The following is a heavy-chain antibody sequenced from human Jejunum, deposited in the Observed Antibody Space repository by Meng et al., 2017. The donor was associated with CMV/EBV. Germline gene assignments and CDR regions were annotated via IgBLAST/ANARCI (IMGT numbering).Heavy chain of an antibody. CDR2: IEHDGSNK. CDR1: GFPFSNYG. CDR3: AKDVGY. Sequence: HVEWVDCGGGGVQPGGSLRLSCAASGFPFSNYGIHWVRLAPGKGLEWVAFIEHDGSNKYYADSVKGRFTISRDNSKNTLYLQMNSLRVEDTAVYYCAKDVGYWGQGTLVTVSS. D-gene: IGHD1-26*01. J-gene: IGHJ4*02. V-gene: IGHV3-30*02.